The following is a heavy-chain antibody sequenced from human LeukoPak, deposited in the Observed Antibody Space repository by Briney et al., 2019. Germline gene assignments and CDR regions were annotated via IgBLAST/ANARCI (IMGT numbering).Heavy chain of an antibody. CDR1: GYTFTGYY. CDR3: ARYELDYYYYYYMDV. CDR2: INPNSGGT. J-gene: IGHJ6*03. D-gene: IGHD1-1*01. Sequence: ASVTVSFKASGYTFTGYYMHWVRQAPGQGLEWMGWINPNSGGTNYAQKFQGRVTMTRDTSISTAYMELSRLRSDDTAVYYCARYELDYYYYYYMDVWGKGTTVTVSS. V-gene: IGHV1-2*02.